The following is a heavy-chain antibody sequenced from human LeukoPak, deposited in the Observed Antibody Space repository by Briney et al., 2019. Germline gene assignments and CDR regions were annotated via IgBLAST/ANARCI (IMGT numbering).Heavy chain of an antibody. D-gene: IGHD3-10*01. J-gene: IGHJ5*02. CDR2: INHSGSP. V-gene: IGHV4-34*01. Sequence: SETLSLTCAVYGGSFNGYFWSWIRQPPGKGLEWIGEINHSGSPNYNPSLKSRATISVDTSKNQVSLKLNSVTAADTAVYYCARGPDSGSYYAWFDPWGQGTLVTVSS. CDR3: ARGPDSGSYYAWFDP. CDR1: GGSFNGYF.